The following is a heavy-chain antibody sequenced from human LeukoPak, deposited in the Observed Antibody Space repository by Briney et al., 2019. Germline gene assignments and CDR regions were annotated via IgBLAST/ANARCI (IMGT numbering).Heavy chain of an antibody. CDR2: IYSGGST. CDR3: ARVGDVDTAMVDY. V-gene: IGHV3-66*01. CDR1: EFTVSSNY. Sequence: GGSLRLSCAASEFTVSSNYMSWVRQAPGKGLEWVSVIYSGGSTYYADSVKGRFTISRDNSKNTLYLQMNSLRAEDTAVYYCARVGDVDTAMVDYWGQGTLVTVSS. D-gene: IGHD5-18*01. J-gene: IGHJ4*02.